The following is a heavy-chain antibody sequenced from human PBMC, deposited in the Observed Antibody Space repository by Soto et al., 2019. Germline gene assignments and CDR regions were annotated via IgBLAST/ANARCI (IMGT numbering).Heavy chain of an antibody. CDR3: ARALILTGYYIHDAFDI. D-gene: IGHD3-9*01. Sequence: PSDTLSLTCNVSGGSISSYYWSWIRQPPGKGLEWIGYIYYSGSTNYNPSLKSRVTISVDTSKNQFSLKLSSVTAADTAVYYCARALILTGYYIHDAFDIWGQGTMVTVSS. V-gene: IGHV4-59*01. J-gene: IGHJ3*02. CDR2: IYYSGST. CDR1: GGSISSYY.